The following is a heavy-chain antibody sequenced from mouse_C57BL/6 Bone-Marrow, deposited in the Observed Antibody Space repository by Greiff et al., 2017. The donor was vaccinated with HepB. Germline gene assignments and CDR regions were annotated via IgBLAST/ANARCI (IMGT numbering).Heavy chain of an antibody. CDR3: AIGTVEGRWYFDV. CDR1: GFTFSSYG. V-gene: IGHV5-6*01. J-gene: IGHJ1*03. D-gene: IGHD1-1*01. Sequence: EVKLLESGGDLVKPGGSLKLSCAASGFTFSSYGMSWVRQTPDKRLEWVATISSGGSYTYYPDSVKGRFTISRDNAKNTLYLQMSRLKSEDTAMYYCAIGTVEGRWYFDVWGTGTTVTVSS. CDR2: ISSGGSYT.